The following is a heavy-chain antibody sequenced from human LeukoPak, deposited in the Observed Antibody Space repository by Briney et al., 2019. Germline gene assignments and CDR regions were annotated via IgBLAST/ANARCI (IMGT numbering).Heavy chain of an antibody. J-gene: IGHJ6*02. V-gene: IGHV3-21*01. CDR3: ARDDSGVVVVAAEPNYYYYGMDV. D-gene: IGHD2-15*01. CDR2: ISSSSSYI. CDR1: GFTFSSYS. Sequence: GGSLRLSCAASGFTFSSYSMNWVRQAPGKGLEWVSSISSSSSYIYYADSVKGRFTISRDSAKNSLYLQMNSLRAEDTAVYYCARDDSGVVVVAAEPNYYYYGMDVWGQGTTVTVSS.